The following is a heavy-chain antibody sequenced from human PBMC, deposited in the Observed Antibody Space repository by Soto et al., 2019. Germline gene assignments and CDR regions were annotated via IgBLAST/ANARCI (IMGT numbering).Heavy chain of an antibody. CDR2: ISQSGGT. CDR1: GGTMNGYF. J-gene: IGHJ4*02. V-gene: IGHV4-34*01. D-gene: IGHD2-8*01. Sequence: SETLSLTCAVYGGTMNGYFWSWIRQPPGKGLEWIGGISQSGGTNNNPSLKSRVTISVDTSKNQFSLNLRSVTAADTAVYYCARQYVHSYFDYWGQGTLVTVSS. CDR3: ARQYVHSYFDY.